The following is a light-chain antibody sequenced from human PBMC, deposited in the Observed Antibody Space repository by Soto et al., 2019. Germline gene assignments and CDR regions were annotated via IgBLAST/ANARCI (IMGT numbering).Light chain of an antibody. CDR1: RSNIGARYE. CDR3: QSYDSSLSGYV. J-gene: IGLJ1*01. V-gene: IGLV1-40*01. CDR2: GNY. Sequence: QSVLTQPPSVSGAPGQRVTMSSTGSRSNIGARYEVHWYQQLPGTAPKLLIYGNYNRPSGVPDRFSGSKSGTSASLAITGLQAEDEADYYCQSYDSSLSGYVFGTGTKLTVL.